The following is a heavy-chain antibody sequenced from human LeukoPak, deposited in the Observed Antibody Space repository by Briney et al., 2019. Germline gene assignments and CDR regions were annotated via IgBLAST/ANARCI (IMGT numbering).Heavy chain of an antibody. D-gene: IGHD6-6*01. V-gene: IGHV4-31*03. CDR2: IYYSGST. CDR3: ARVNRQLPMDYYYYMDV. J-gene: IGHJ6*03. CDR1: GGSISSGGYY. Sequence: SQTLSLTCTVSGGSISSGGYYWSWIRQHPGRGLEWIGYIYYSGSTYYNPFLKSRVTISVDTSKNQFSLKLSSVTAADTAVYYCARVNRQLPMDYYYYMDVWGKGTTVTVSS.